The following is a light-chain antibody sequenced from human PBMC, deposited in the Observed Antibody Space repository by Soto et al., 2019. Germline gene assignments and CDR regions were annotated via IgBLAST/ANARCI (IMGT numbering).Light chain of an antibody. V-gene: IGKV1-5*03. CDR1: QTISSW. J-gene: IGKJ1*01. Sequence: DIQMTQSPSTLSGSVGDRVTITCRASQTISSWLAWYQQKPGKAPKLLIYKASTLKSGVPSRFSGSGSGTEFTLTINSLQPDDFATYYCQQYHIYSGTFGQGTKVGIK. CDR2: KAS. CDR3: QQYHIYSGT.